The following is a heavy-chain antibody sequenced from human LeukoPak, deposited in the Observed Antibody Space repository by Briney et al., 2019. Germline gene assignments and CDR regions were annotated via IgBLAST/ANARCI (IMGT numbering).Heavy chain of an antibody. CDR3: ARHRRYFDWSLDY. J-gene: IGHJ4*02. CDR1: GGSISSYY. CDR2: IYYSGST. Sequence: PSETLSLTCTVSGGSISSYYWSWIRQPPGKGLEWIGYIYYSGSTNYNPSLKSRVTISVDTSKNQFSLKLSSVTAADTAVYYCARHRRYFDWSLDYWGQGTLVTVSS. D-gene: IGHD3-9*01. V-gene: IGHV4-59*08.